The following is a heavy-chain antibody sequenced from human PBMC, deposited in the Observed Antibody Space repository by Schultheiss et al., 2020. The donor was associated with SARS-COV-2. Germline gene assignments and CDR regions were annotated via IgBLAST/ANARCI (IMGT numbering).Heavy chain of an antibody. CDR1: GASISSSNW. CDR3: ARGGGYGDYNVDY. V-gene: IGHV4-4*02. CDR2: IYHSGST. D-gene: IGHD4-17*01. Sequence: SETLSLTCAVSGASISSSNWWSWVRQPPEKGLEWIGEIYHSGSTYYNPSLKSRVTISVDTSKNQFSLKLSSVTAADTAVYYCARGGGYGDYNVDYWGQGTLVTVSS. J-gene: IGHJ4*02.